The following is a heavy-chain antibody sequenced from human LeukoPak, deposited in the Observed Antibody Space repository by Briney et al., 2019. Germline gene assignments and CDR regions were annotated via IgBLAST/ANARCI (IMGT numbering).Heavy chain of an antibody. V-gene: IGHV3-74*01. CDR2: INSDGSST. Sequence: GGSLRLSCAASGFTFSSYWMHWVRQAPGKGLVWVSRINSDGSSTSYADSVKGRFTISRDNAKNTLYLQMNSLRAEDTAVYYCAGDEGYYDFWSGYPSHMDVWGQGTTVTVSS. CDR3: AGDEGYYDFWSGYPSHMDV. CDR1: GFTFSSYW. J-gene: IGHJ6*02. D-gene: IGHD3-3*01.